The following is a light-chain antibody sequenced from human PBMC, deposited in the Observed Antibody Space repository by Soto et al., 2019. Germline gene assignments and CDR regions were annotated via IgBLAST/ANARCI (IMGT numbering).Light chain of an antibody. V-gene: IGKV1-5*01. CDR3: QQYKSTPNT. Sequence: DIQMTQSPSTLSASVGDRVTITCRASQSISTLLAWYQQKPGKAPKLLIYDASSLESGDPARFSGSGSGTEFTLAISSLQSDDFGNYYCQQYKSTPNTFGQGTRLEIK. CDR1: QSISTL. J-gene: IGKJ2*01. CDR2: DAS.